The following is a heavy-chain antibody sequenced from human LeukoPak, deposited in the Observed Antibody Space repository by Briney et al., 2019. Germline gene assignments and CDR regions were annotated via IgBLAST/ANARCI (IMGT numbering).Heavy chain of an antibody. CDR1: GFTLSSYA. J-gene: IGHJ4*02. CDR2: ISFTGATT. D-gene: IGHD6-13*01. Sequence: GGSLRLSCAASGFTLSSYAMSWVRQAPGKGLEWVSGISFTGATTYYADSVKGRFTISRDNSQDTMFLQMKSLRAEDTAVYYCAKDLRPYSSSWLLDYWGQGTLVTVSS. CDR3: AKDLRPYSSSWLLDY. V-gene: IGHV3-23*01.